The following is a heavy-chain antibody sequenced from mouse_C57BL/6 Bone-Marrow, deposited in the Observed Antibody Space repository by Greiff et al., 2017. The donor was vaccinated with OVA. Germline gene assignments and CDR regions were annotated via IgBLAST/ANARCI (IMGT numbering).Heavy chain of an antibody. J-gene: IGHJ2*01. D-gene: IGHD2-1*01. CDR1: GYAFTNYL. CDR2: INPGSGGT. V-gene: IGHV1-54*01. CDR3: ATTMADFDY. Sequence: VHLVESGAELVRPGTSVKVSCKASGYAFTNYLIEWVKQRPGQGLEWIGVINPGSGGTNYNEKFKGKATLTADKSSSTAYMQLSSLTSEDSAVYFCATTMADFDYWGQGTTLTVSS.